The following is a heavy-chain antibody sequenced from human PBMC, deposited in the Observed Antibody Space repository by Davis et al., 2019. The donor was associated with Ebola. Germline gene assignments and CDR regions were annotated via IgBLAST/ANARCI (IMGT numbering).Heavy chain of an antibody. CDR2: ISWNSGGI. J-gene: IGHJ5*02. V-gene: IGHV3-9*01. CDR1: GFTFDDYA. CDR3: ASIGYCTGGVCSGFDP. D-gene: IGHD2-8*02. Sequence: PGGSLRLSCAASGFTFDDYAMHWVRQAPGKGLEWVSGISWNSGGIGYADSVKGRFTISRDNAKNSLYLQMNSLRAEDTALYYCASIGYCTGGVCSGFDPWGQGTLVTVSS.